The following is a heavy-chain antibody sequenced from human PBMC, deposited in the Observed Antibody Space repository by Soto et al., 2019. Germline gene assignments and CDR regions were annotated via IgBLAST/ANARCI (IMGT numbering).Heavy chain of an antibody. D-gene: IGHD5-18*01. Sequence: EVQLVESGGGLVQPGGSLRLSCGASGFTFRTYWLSWVRQVPGKGLEWVANINQDGSEKNYVDSVKGRFTISRDNAKNSLYLQMSRLRAEDTALHYCARDGSASWYSYDYHSMDVWGQGTTVTVSS. CDR2: INQDGSEK. J-gene: IGHJ6*02. CDR3: ARDGSASWYSYDYHSMDV. V-gene: IGHV3-7*05. CDR1: GFTFRTYW.